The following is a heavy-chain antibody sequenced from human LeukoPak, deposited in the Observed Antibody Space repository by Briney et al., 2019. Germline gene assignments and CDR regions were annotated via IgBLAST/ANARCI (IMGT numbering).Heavy chain of an antibody. CDR3: ARQDF. CDR1: GYSFPTYW. V-gene: IGHV5-10-1*01. Sequence: GESLKISCTVSGYSFPTYWISCVRQMPGKGLEWMGRIDPSDSYTDYAPSFQGHVTISADRSLSTAYLQWYSLKASDTAMYYCARQDFWGQGTLVTVSS. J-gene: IGHJ4*02. CDR2: IDPSDSYT.